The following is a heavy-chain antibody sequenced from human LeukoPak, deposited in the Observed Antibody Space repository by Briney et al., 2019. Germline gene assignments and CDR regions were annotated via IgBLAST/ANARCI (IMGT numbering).Heavy chain of an antibody. D-gene: IGHD1-26*01. V-gene: IGHV1-18*04. CDR2: ISAYNGNT. J-gene: IGHJ5*02. Sequence: ASVKVSCKASGYTFTSYYIHWVRQAPGQGLEWMGWISAYNGNTNYAQKLQGRVTMTTDTSTSTAYMELRSLRSDDTAVYYCARDQTHGGSYPFNWFDPWGQGTLVTVSS. CDR3: ARDQTHGGSYPFNWFDP. CDR1: GYTFTSYY.